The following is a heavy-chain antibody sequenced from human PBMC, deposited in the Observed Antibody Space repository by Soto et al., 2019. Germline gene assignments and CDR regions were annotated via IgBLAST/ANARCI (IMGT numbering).Heavy chain of an antibody. Sequence: EVQLLESGGGLVQPGGSLRLSCAASGFTFSSYAMSWVRQAPGKGLEWFSAVSGNGGRTYYADSVKGRFTISRDNSKNTRYLQMNSLRAEDTAVYYCAKDLQQWLENCDYWGQGTLVTVSS. J-gene: IGHJ4*02. CDR3: AKDLQQWLENCDY. CDR1: GFTFSSYA. V-gene: IGHV3-23*01. CDR2: VSGNGGRT. D-gene: IGHD6-19*01.